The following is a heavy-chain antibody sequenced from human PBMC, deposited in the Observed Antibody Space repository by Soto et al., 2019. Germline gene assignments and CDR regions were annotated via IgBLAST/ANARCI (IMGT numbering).Heavy chain of an antibody. J-gene: IGHJ4*02. V-gene: IGHV5-51*01. CDR3: ARHVDSSCYYPDY. Sequence: PGESLKISCQGSGYRFTSYWIAWVRQMPGRGLVWVGIIYPGDSDVKYSPSFQGQVAISADRSNSTAYLQWGSLKASDTAMYFCARHVDSSCYYPDYWGQGTQVTVSS. CDR2: IYPGDSDV. CDR1: GYRFTSYW. D-gene: IGHD3-22*01.